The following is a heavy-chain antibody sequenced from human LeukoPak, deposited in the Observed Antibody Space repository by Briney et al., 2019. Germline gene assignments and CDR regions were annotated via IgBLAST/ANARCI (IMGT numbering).Heavy chain of an antibody. D-gene: IGHD6-13*01. J-gene: IGHJ4*02. Sequence: ASVKVSCKASGYTFTSYGISWVRQAPGQGLEWMGWISGYNGNTDYAQKLQGRVTMTTDTSTSTAYMELTSLRSDDTAVYYCARTYSSYSSNSEFDHWGQGTLVTVSS. CDR3: ARTYSSYSSNSEFDH. CDR1: GYTFTSYG. V-gene: IGHV1-18*01. CDR2: ISGYNGNT.